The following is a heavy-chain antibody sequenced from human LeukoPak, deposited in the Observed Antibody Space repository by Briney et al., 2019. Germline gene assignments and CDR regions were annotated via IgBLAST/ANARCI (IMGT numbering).Heavy chain of an antibody. CDR1: GGSISGYY. CDR3: AREGRSSTPGY. D-gene: IGHD2-15*01. Sequence: SETLSLTCAVSGGSISGYYWSWIRQPAGKGLGWMGRISGSGSTDYDPSLKSRITMLVDTSKNQFSLKLNSVTAADTAVYYCAREGRSSTPGYWGQGTLVTVSS. J-gene: IGHJ4*02. CDR2: ISGSGST. V-gene: IGHV4-4*07.